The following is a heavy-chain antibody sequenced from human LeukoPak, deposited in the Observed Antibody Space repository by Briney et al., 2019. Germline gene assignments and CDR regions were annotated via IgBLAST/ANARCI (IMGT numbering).Heavy chain of an antibody. Sequence: GGSLSLSCAASGFTFSSYWMHWVRQAPGKGLVWVSRINSDGSSTSYADSVKGRFTISRDNAKNTLYLQMNSLRAEDTAVYYCARVDDSSGYPLDYWGQGTLVTVSS. CDR3: ARVDDSSGYPLDY. CDR1: GFTFSSYW. J-gene: IGHJ4*02. D-gene: IGHD3-22*01. V-gene: IGHV3-74*01. CDR2: INSDGSST.